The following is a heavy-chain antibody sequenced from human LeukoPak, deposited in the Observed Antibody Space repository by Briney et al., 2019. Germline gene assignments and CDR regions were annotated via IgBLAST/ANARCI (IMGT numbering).Heavy chain of an antibody. V-gene: IGHV3-48*04. D-gene: IGHD2-2*01. CDR3: AKEQDNQLLLSHFDY. CDR2: ISSSGNTI. CDR1: GFTFSSYS. J-gene: IGHJ4*02. Sequence: GGSLRLSCAASGFTFSSYSMNWVRQAPGKGLEWVSYISSSGNTIDYADSVKGRFTISRDNAKNSLYLQMVSLRAEDTAVYYCAKEQDNQLLLSHFDYWGQGILVTVSS.